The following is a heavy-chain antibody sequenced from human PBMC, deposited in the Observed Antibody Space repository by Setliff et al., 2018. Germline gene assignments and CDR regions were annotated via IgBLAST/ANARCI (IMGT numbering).Heavy chain of an antibody. J-gene: IGHJ6*03. CDR1: GYAFPFYY. CDR3: ARERGDIVSTTSYYYYMDV. V-gene: IGHV1-69*05. D-gene: IGHD5-12*01. CDR2: IIPIFGTT. Sequence: GASVKVSCKTSGYAFPFYYLHWVRQAPGQGLEWMGGIIPIFGTTDYAQKFQGRVTITTDESTSTAYMEMSSLRSEDTAVYYCARERGDIVSTTSYYYYMDVWGKGTTVTVSS.